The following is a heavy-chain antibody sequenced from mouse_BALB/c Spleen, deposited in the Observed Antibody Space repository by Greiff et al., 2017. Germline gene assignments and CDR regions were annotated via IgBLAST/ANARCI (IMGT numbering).Heavy chain of an antibody. D-gene: IGHD2-2*01. J-gene: IGHJ4*01. CDR1: GYSITSGYY. V-gene: IGHV3-6*02. CDR2: ISYDGSN. Sequence: DVQLQESGPGLVKPSQSLSLTCSVTGYSITSGYYWNWIRQFPGNKLEWMGYISYDGSNNYNPSLKNRISITRDTSKNQFFLKLNSVTTEDTATYYCARGLWLRRYYAMDYWGQGTSVTVSS. CDR3: ARGLWLRRYYAMDY.